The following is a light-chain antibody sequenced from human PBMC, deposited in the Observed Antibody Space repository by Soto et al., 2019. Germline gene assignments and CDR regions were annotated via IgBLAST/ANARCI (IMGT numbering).Light chain of an antibody. Sequence: ALTQTPSVSGAPGQTITISCTGTDSNIGAGYDVHWYQHLPGRAPKLLIFGNTHRPSGVPDRFSGSKSGTSASLAITGLQPEDEADYYCQSFDNSLSGFYVFGSGTKLTVL. V-gene: IGLV1-40*01. CDR2: GNT. CDR3: QSFDNSLSGFYV. J-gene: IGLJ1*01. CDR1: DSNIGAGYD.